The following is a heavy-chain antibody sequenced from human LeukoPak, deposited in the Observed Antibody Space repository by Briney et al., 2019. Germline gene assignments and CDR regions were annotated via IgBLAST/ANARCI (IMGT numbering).Heavy chain of an antibody. V-gene: IGHV4-39*01. CDR3: ARGRYGGKLIDY. Sequence: SETLSLTCTVSGGSISSSSYYWGWIRQPPGKGLEWIGSIYYSGSTYYNPSLKSRVTISVDTSKNQFSLKLSSVTAADTAVYYCARGRYGGKLIDYWGQGTLVTVSS. CDR1: GGSISSSSYY. D-gene: IGHD2-15*01. CDR2: IYYSGST. J-gene: IGHJ4*02.